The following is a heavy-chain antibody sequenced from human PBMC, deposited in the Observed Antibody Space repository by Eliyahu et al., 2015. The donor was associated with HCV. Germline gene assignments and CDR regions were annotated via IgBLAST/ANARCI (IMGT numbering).Heavy chain of an antibody. J-gene: IGHJ4*02. CDR3: TTDDGAGYSGSYYLTD. V-gene: IGHV3-15*01. CDR1: GFTFNNAW. D-gene: IGHD1-26*01. CDR2: LKSKTDGGTT. Sequence: EVQLVESGGGLVKPGGSLRLSCAASGFTFNNAWMSWVRQAPGKGLEWVGRLKSKTDGGTTDYAAPVKGRFTISRDDSKTTLYLQMNNLKIEDTGVYYCTTDDGAGYSGSYYLTDWGQGTLVTVSS.